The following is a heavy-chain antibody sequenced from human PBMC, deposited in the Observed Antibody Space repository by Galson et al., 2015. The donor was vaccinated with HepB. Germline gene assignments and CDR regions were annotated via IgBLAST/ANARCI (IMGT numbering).Heavy chain of an antibody. D-gene: IGHD1-26*01. CDR1: GFNFTSSA. V-gene: IGHV1-58*02. J-gene: IGHJ4*02. CDR3: AAGIVGTTTPDFDS. Sequence: SVKVSCKASGFNFTSSAMQWVRQARGQRLEWIGWIVVGSGNTKDAQKFQERVTITRDMSTRTAYMELSSLRSEDTAVYYCAAGIVGTTTPDFDSWGQGTRVTGAS. CDR2: IVVGSGNT.